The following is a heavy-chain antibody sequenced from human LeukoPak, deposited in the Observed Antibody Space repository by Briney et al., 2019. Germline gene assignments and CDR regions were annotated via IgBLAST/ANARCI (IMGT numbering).Heavy chain of an antibody. CDR3: ARDLFYYCYYGMDV. D-gene: IGHD2/OR15-2a*01. CDR2: ISYDESNK. J-gene: IGHJ6*02. V-gene: IGHV3-30*04. Sequence: GGSLRLSCAASGFTFSSYAMHWVRQAPGKGLEWVAVISYDESNKYYADSVKGRFTISRDNSKNTLYLQMNSLRAEDTAVYYCARDLFYYCYYGMDVWGQGTTVTVSS. CDR1: GFTFSSYA.